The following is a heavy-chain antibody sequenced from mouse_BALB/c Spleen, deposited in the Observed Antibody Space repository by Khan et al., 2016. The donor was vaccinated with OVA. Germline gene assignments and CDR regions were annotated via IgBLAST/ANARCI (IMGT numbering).Heavy chain of an antibody. CDR1: GYSITSDYA. D-gene: IGHD2-1*01. CDR3: ARRAYYGIWYFDV. J-gene: IGHJ1*01. Sequence: EVQLQESGPGLVKPSQSLSLTCTVTGYSITSDYAWNWIRQFPGNKLEWMGYISYSGSTSYNPSLKSRISFTLDTSKNQFFLQLNSVTPEDTATYYCARRAYYGIWYFDVWGAGTTVTVSS. V-gene: IGHV3-2*02. CDR2: ISYSGST.